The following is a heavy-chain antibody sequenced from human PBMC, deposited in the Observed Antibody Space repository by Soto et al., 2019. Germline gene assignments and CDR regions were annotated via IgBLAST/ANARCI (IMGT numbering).Heavy chain of an antibody. D-gene: IGHD2-15*01. CDR1: GFTLSSYA. J-gene: IGHJ5*02. CDR2: ISYDGSNK. CDR3: ARDGVAYCSGGSCWEYNWFDP. V-gene: IGHV3-30-3*01. Sequence: GSLRLSCAASGFTLSSYAMHWVRQAPGKGLEWVAVISYDGSNKYYADSVKGRFTISRDNSKNTLYLQMNSLRAEDTAVYYCARDGVAYCSGGSCWEYNWFDPWGQGTLVTVSS.